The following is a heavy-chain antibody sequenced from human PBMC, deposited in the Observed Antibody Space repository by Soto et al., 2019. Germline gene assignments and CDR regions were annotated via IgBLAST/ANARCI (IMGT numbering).Heavy chain of an antibody. D-gene: IGHD6-19*01. CDR3: SRRRSGWYFDY. J-gene: IGHJ4*02. CDR2: ISGSGGST. Sequence: PGGSLRLSCAASGFTFSSYAMSWVRQAPGKGLEWVSVISGSGGSTYYADSVKGRFTISRDNSKNTLYLQMNSLRAEDTAVYYCSRRRSGWYFDYWGQGTLVTVSS. V-gene: IGHV3-23*01. CDR1: GFTFSSYA.